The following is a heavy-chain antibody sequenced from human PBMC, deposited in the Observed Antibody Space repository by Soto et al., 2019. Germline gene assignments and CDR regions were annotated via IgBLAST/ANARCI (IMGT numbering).Heavy chain of an antibody. CDR1: GGTFSSYA. V-gene: IGHV1-69*12. J-gene: IGHJ4*02. CDR2: IIPIFGTA. D-gene: IGHD1-26*01. Sequence: QVQLVQSGAEVKKPGSSVKVSCKASGGTFSSYAISWVRQAPGQGLEWMGGIIPIFGTANYAQKFQGRVTITADESTSTAYMELSSLRSEDTAVYYCARVDQKKLALGVWYYFDYWGQGTLVTVSS. CDR3: ARVDQKKLALGVWYYFDY.